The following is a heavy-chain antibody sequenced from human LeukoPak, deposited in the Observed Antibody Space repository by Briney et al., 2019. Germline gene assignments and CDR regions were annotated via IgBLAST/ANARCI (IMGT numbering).Heavy chain of an antibody. CDR1: GFTFSSYW. Sequence: SGGSLRLSCAASGFTFSSYWMSWVGQAPGKGLEWVANIKQDESEKYYVDSVRGRFTISRDNAKNSLYLQMNSLRAEDTAIYYCARDWITYSTRWYVSAFDYWGQGTLVTVSS. V-gene: IGHV3-7*01. CDR3: ARDWITYSTRWYVSAFDY. J-gene: IGHJ4*02. CDR2: IKQDESEK. D-gene: IGHD6-13*01.